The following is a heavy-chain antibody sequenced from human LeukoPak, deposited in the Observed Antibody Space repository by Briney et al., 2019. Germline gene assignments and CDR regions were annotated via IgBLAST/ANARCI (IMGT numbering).Heavy chain of an antibody. J-gene: IGHJ4*02. CDR3: ARDRITFGGVIVPGRHDY. CDR2: ISAYNSNT. Sequence: ASVKVSCKASGYTFTSYGISWVRQAPGQGLEWMGWISAYNSNTNYAQKLQGRVTMTTDTSTSTAYMELRSLRSDDTAVYYCARDRITFGGVIVPGRHDYWGQGTLVTVSS. V-gene: IGHV1-18*01. D-gene: IGHD3-16*02. CDR1: GYTFTSYG.